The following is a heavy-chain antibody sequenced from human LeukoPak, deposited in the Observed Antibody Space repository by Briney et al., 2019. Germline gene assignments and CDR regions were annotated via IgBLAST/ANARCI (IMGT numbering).Heavy chain of an antibody. CDR2: INPNSGDT. CDR3: ARDPPPHSSSYWGSYSYYYIDV. V-gene: IGHV1-2*06. CDR1: GYTFTGYY. Sequence: ASVKVSCKASGYTFTGYYIHWVRQAPGQGLEWMGRINPNSGDTNYAQKFQGRVTMTRDTSISTAYMELSSLRSDDTAVYYCARDPPPHSSSYWGSYSYYYIDVWGKGTTVTVS. D-gene: IGHD3-22*01. J-gene: IGHJ6*03.